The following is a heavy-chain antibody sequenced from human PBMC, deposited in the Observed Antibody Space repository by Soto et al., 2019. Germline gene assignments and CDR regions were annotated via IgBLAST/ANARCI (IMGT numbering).Heavy chain of an antibody. V-gene: IGHV4-59*08. CDR3: ARLFGELRFDP. D-gene: IGHD3-10*01. CDR1: GGSISSHY. Sequence: PLETLSLTCSVSGGSISSHYLSWIRQPPGKGLEWIGHMYYSGSTNYNPSLKSRVTISVDTSKNQFSLELNSVTAADTAVYYCARLFGELRFDPWGQGTLVTVSS. J-gene: IGHJ5*02. CDR2: MYYSGST.